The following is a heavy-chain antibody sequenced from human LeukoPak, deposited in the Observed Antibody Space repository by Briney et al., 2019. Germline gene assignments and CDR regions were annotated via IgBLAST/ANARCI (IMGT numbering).Heavy chain of an antibody. Sequence: PSETLSLTCAVYGGSFSGYYWSWIRQPPGKGLEWIGEINHSGRTNYNPSLKSRVTISVDTSKNQFSLKLSSVTAADTAVYYCARGLDDYIWGSYRYTRTIPFDYWGQGTLVTVSS. CDR3: ARGLDDYIWGSYRYTRTIPFDY. D-gene: IGHD3-16*02. V-gene: IGHV4-34*01. CDR1: GGSFSGYY. J-gene: IGHJ4*02. CDR2: INHSGRT.